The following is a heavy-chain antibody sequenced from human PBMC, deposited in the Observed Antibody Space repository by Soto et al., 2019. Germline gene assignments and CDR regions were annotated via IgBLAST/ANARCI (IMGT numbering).Heavy chain of an antibody. D-gene: IGHD2-15*01. J-gene: IGHJ3*02. V-gene: IGHV3-49*03. CDR1: GFTFGEYT. CDR3: TRTICSGGRSYGRISASLLVPVDI. Sequence: EVQLVESGGDLVQSGRSVRLSCTASGFTFGEYTMNWFRESPGKGLEWVGFIKSKTYGGTTEYAPSVKGRFTLSRYDSKSIVSLPMNSVQIEDTAVYECTRTICSGGRSYGRISASLLVPVDIWGKGTIVTVSS. CDR2: IKSKTYGGTT.